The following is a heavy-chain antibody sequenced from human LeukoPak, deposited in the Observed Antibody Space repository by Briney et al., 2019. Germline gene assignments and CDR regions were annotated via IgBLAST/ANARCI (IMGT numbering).Heavy chain of an antibody. J-gene: IGHJ5*02. CDR3: SRHCSNLGIFGVVPYNWFDP. Sequence: SETLSLTCTVSGGSISSYYWSWIRQPPGKGLEWIGYIYYSGSTNYNPSLKSRVTISVDTSKNQFSLKLSSVTAADTAVYYCSRHCSNLGIFGVVPYNWFDPWGQGTLVTVSS. D-gene: IGHD3-3*01. V-gene: IGHV4-59*08. CDR1: GGSISSYY. CDR2: IYYSGST.